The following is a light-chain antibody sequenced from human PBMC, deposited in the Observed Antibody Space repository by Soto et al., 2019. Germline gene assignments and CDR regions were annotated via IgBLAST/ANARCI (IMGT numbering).Light chain of an antibody. CDR2: WVS. V-gene: IGKV4-1*01. CDR1: QSLFYDSNNKNY. J-gene: IGKJ4*01. Sequence: DIVMTQSPDSLAVSLGERATINCRSSQSLFYDSNNKNYLAWYQQKPGQPPKLLISWVSTRESGVPDRFSGSGSGTDFSLTIKNLQATDVAVYYCQQFYSMPLTFGGGTKVSIK. CDR3: QQFYSMPLT.